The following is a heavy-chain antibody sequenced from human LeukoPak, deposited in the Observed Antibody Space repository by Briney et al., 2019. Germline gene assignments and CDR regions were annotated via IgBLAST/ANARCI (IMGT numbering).Heavy chain of an antibody. CDR3: ARSGLSATGEFDY. J-gene: IGHJ4*02. D-gene: IGHD2-15*01. Sequence: SQTLSLTCTVSGGSISSGGYYWSWIRQHPGKGLEWIGYIYYSGSTYYNPSLKSRLTISVDTSKNQFSLKMSSVTAADTAVYYCARSGLSATGEFDYWGQGTLVTVSS. V-gene: IGHV4-31*03. CDR2: IYYSGST. CDR1: GGSISSGGYY.